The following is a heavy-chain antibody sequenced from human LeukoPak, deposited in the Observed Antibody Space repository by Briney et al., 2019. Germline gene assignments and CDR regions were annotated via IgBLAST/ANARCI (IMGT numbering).Heavy chain of an antibody. CDR3: ARTPRGEDFWSGYYTGPTYYYYGMDV. CDR2: IIPILGIA. V-gene: IGHV1-69*04. J-gene: IGHJ6*02. CDR1: GGTFSSYA. Sequence: GASVKVSCKASGGTFSSYAISWVRQAPGQGLEWMGRIIPILGIANYAQKFQGRVTITADKSTSTAYMELSSLRSEDTAVYYCARTPRGEDFWSGYYTGPTYYYYGMDVWGQGTTVTVPS. D-gene: IGHD3-3*01.